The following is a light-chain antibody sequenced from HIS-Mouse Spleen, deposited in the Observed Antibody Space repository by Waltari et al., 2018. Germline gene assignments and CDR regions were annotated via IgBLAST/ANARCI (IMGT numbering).Light chain of an antibody. CDR1: QGISSA. Sequence: AIQLTQSPSSLSASVGDRVTITCRASQGISSALAWYQQKPGKAPKLLIYDASSLESGVPSRFSGSGSGTDFTLTISSLQPEDFATYYCQQLNSYPALTFGGGTKVEIK. CDR2: DAS. J-gene: IGKJ4*01. V-gene: IGKV1-13*02. CDR3: QQLNSYPALT.